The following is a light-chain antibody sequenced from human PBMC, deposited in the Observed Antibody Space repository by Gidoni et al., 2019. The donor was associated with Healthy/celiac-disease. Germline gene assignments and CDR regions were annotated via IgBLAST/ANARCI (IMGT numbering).Light chain of an antibody. V-gene: IGKV3-20*01. CDR2: GAS. CDR3: QYYGSSPLT. J-gene: IGKJ3*01. Sequence: EIVFPQSPGSLSLSPGARATLSCRASQSVSISYFSWYQQKPGQSPRLLIYGASSRATGIPDRFSGSGSVTDFTLTISRPEPEDFAVYYCQYYGSSPLTFGPGTKVDIK. CDR1: QSVSISY.